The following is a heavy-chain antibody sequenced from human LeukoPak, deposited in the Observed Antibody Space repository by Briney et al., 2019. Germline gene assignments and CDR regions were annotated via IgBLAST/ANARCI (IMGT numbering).Heavy chain of an antibody. D-gene: IGHD3-10*01. CDR3: ARGPSYYYGSGSYYNIWFDP. CDR1: GGTFSSYA. J-gene: IGHJ5*02. Sequence: SVKVSCKASGGTFSSYAISWVRQAPGQGLEWMGGIIPIFGTANYAQKFQGRVTITADESTSTAYMELSSLRSEDTAVYYCARGPSYYYGSGSYYNIWFDPWGQGTLVTVPS. CDR2: IIPIFGTA. V-gene: IGHV1-69*13.